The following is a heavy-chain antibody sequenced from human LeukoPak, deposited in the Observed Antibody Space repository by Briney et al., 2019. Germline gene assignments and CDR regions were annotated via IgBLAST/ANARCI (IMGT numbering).Heavy chain of an antibody. CDR2: IYYSGST. CDR1: GDSISSSY. D-gene: IGHD1-7*01. V-gene: IGHV4-59*08. Sequence: PSETLSLTCTVSGDSISSSYWNWVRQPPGKGLEWIGDIYYSGSTNSNPSLKSRVTISVDTSKNQFSLKLSSVTAADTAVYYCARLFHWNYYFDYWGQGTLVTVSS. CDR3: ARLFHWNYYFDY. J-gene: IGHJ4*02.